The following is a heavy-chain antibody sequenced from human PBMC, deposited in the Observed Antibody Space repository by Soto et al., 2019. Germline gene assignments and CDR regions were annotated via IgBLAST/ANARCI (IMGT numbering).Heavy chain of an antibody. V-gene: IGHV3-21*01. J-gene: IGHJ4*02. D-gene: IGHD3-22*01. CDR3: ASHPRDSSGYWYYFDY. CDR2: ISSSSSYI. CDR1: RFTFSSYS. Sequence: EVQLVESGGGLVKPGGSLRLSCAASRFTFSSYSMNWVRQALGKGLEWVSSISSSSSYIYYADSVKGRFTISRDNAKNSLYLQMNSLRAEDTAVYYCASHPRDSSGYWYYFDYWGQGTLVTVSS.